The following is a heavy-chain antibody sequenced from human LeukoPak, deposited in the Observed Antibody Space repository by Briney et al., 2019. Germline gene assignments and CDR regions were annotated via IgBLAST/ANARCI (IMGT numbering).Heavy chain of an antibody. Sequence: PGGSLRLSCAASGFTFSSYGMHWVRQAPGKGLEWVAVISYDGSNKYYADSVKGRFTISRDNSKNTLYLQMNSLRAEDTAVYYCAKRLGSGSYEYYFDSWGQGTLVTVSS. V-gene: IGHV3-30*18. J-gene: IGHJ4*02. D-gene: IGHD1-26*01. CDR3: AKRLGSGSYEYYFDS. CDR1: GFTFSSYG. CDR2: ISYDGSNK.